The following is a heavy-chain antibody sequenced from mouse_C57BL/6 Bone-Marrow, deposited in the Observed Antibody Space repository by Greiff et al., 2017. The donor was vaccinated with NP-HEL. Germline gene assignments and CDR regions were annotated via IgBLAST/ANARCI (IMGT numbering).Heavy chain of an antibody. CDR2: IYPRSGNT. V-gene: IGHV1-81*01. CDR3: GTSWFAY. CDR1: GYTFTSYG. Sequence: QVQLKESGAELARPGASVKLSCKASGYTFTSYGISWVKQRTGQGLEWIGEIYPRSGNTYYNEKFKGKATLTADKSSSTAYMELRSLISEDSAVYFCGTSWFAYWGQGTLVTVSA. J-gene: IGHJ3*01.